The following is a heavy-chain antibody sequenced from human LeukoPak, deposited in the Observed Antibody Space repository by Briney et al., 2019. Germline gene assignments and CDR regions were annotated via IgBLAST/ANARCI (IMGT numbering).Heavy chain of an antibody. D-gene: IGHD6-13*01. CDR1: GFTFSSYA. J-gene: IGHJ4*02. V-gene: IGHV3-15*01. CDR2: IKSKTDGGTT. Sequence: TGGSLRLSCAASGFTFSSYAMSWVRQAPGKGLEWVGRIKSKTDGGTTDYAAPVKGRFTISRDDSKNTLYLQMNSLKTEDTAVYYCTTDRGEFVAAADDADYWGQGTLVTVSS. CDR3: TTDRGEFVAAADDADY.